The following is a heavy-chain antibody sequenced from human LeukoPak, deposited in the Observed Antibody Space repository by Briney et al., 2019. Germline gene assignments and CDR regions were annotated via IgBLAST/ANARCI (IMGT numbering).Heavy chain of an antibody. J-gene: IGHJ4*02. CDR2: ISWNSGSI. D-gene: IGHD6-19*01. CDR3: AKDNGGRIAVAGTHGGVDY. V-gene: IGHV3-9*01. Sequence: PGGSLRLSCAASGFTFDDYAMHWVRQAPGKGLEWVSGISWNSGSIGYADSVKGRFTISRDNAKNSLYLQMNSLRAEDTALYYCAKDNGGRIAVAGTHGGVDYWGQGTLVTVSS. CDR1: GFTFDDYA.